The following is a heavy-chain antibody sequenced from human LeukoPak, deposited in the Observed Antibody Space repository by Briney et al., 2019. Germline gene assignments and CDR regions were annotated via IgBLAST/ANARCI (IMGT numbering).Heavy chain of an antibody. CDR3: AKLMVPGGNGNY. J-gene: IGHJ4*02. V-gene: IGHV3-30*18. Sequence: GGSLRLSCAASGFTFSSHSMHWVRQAPGKGLEWVAVISYDGSNKYYADSVKGRFTISRDNSKNTLYLQMNSLRAEDTAVYYCAKLMVPGGNGNYWGQGTLVTVSS. CDR1: GFTFSSHS. D-gene: IGHD2-8*01. CDR2: ISYDGSNK.